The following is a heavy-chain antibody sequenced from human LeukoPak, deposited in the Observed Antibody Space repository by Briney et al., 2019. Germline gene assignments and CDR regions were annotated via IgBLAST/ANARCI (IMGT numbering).Heavy chain of an antibody. Sequence: GGSLRLSCAASGFTFSTNYMSWVRQAPGKGLVWVSHIKSDGSSTNYADSVKGRFTISRDNAKNTLYLQMDSLRAEDTAVYYCATTGTDYYFDYWGQGTLVTVSS. V-gene: IGHV3-74*01. J-gene: IGHJ4*02. CDR2: IKSDGSST. CDR1: GFTFSTNY. D-gene: IGHD3/OR15-3a*01. CDR3: ATTGTDYYFDY.